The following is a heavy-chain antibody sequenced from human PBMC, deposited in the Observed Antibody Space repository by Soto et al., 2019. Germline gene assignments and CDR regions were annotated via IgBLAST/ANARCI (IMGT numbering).Heavy chain of an antibody. CDR3: SMLSRGAPGGSC. CDR2: INQDGSEK. J-gene: IGHJ4*02. CDR1: GFSFSSYW. Sequence: EVQLVESGGGLVQPGGSLRLSCAASGFSFSSYWMIWARQVPGKGLEWLAKINQDGSEKNYVDSVRGRFTISRDNAKSSVYLQLVSLRAEDTAVYFCSMLSRGAPGGSCWGQGTMVTVSS. V-gene: IGHV3-7*03. D-gene: IGHD2-15*01.